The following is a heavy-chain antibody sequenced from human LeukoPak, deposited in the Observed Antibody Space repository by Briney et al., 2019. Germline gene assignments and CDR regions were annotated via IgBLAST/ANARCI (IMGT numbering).Heavy chain of an antibody. Sequence: SETLSLTCTVYGGSFSGYYWSWIRQPPGKGLEWIGEINHSGSTNYNPSLKSRVTISVDTSKDQFSLKLSSVTAADTAVYYCASPGCLPNCSSTSRGFDYWGQGPLVTASS. V-gene: IGHV4-34*01. CDR3: ASPGCLPNCSSTSRGFDY. CDR1: GGSFSGYY. J-gene: IGHJ4*02. D-gene: IGHD2-2*01. CDR2: INHSGST.